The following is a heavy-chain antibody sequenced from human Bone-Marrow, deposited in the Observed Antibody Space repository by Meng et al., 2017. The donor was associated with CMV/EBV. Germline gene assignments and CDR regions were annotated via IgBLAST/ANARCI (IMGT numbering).Heavy chain of an antibody. CDR3: ARDILNIAAAGTTTNEIDP. Sequence: GESLKISCVASGFTFSDYYMSWIRQAPGKGLEWVSYISSSGSTIYYADSVKGRFTISRDNAKNSLYLQMNSLRAEDTAVYYCARDILNIAAAGTTTNEIDPWGQGTLVTVSS. V-gene: IGHV3-11*01. J-gene: IGHJ5*02. CDR1: GFTFSDYY. D-gene: IGHD6-13*01. CDR2: ISSSGSTI.